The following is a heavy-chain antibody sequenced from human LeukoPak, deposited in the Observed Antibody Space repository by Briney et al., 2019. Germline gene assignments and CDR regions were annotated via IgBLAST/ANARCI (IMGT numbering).Heavy chain of an antibody. Sequence: ASVKVSCKASGYTFTGYYMHWVRQAPGQGLEWMGWINPNSGGTNYAQKFQGRVTMTRDTSISTAYMELSRLRSDDTAVYYCARVEWELGPYYFDYWAREPWSPSPQ. CDR3: ARVEWELGPYYFDY. D-gene: IGHD1-26*01. J-gene: IGHJ4*02. CDR2: INPNSGGT. CDR1: GYTFTGYY. V-gene: IGHV1-2*02.